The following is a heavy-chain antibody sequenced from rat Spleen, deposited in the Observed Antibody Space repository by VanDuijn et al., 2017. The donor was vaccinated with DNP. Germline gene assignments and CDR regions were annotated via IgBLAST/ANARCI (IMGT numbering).Heavy chain of an antibody. V-gene: IGHV5-27*01. CDR3: TSYGSRAY. D-gene: IGHD1-6*01. CDR1: GFTFSNYG. CDR2: ITNSGGST. Sequence: EVQLVESGGGLVQPGRSLKLSCAASGFTFSNYGMAWVRQAPTKGLEWVASITNSGGSTYYRDSVKGRFTISRDNAKSTLYLQMDSLRSEDTATYYCTSYGSRAYWGQGTLVTVSS. J-gene: IGHJ3*01.